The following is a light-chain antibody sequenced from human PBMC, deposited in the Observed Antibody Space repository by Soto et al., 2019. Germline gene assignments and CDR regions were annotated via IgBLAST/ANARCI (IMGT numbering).Light chain of an antibody. CDR2: DAS. CDR3: QQYNNWPLT. CDR1: QSVSNN. Sequence: EIVMTQSPATLSASPGERATLTCRASQSVSNNLAWYQQKPGQAPRLLIYDASTRATGIPARFSGSGSGTEFTLTLSSLQSEDFAVYYCQQYNNWPLTFGGGTKVEIK. V-gene: IGKV3-15*01. J-gene: IGKJ4*01.